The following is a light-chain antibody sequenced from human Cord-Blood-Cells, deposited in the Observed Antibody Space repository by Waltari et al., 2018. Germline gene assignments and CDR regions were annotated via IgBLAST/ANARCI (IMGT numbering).Light chain of an antibody. CDR1: QSLLHSNGYNY. CDR3: MQALQTPYT. V-gene: IGKV2-28*01. CDR2: LGS. J-gene: IGKJ2*01. Sequence: DIVMTQSPLSLPVTPGEPASIYCSSSQSLLHSNGYNYLDWYLQKPGQSPQLLIYLGSNRASGVPDRFSGSGSGTDCTLKISRVEAEDVGVYYCMQALQTPYTFGQGTKLEIK.